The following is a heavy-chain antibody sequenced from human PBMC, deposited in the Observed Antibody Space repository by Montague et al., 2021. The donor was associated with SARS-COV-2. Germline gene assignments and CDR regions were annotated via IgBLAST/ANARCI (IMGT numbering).Heavy chain of an antibody. V-gene: IGHV4-61*02. J-gene: IGHJ6*02. CDR2: IYTSGST. CDR3: AGGPAATHSYGMDL. CDR1: GGSISSGSYY. D-gene: IGHD2-15*01. Sequence: TLSLTCTVSGGSISSGSYYWSWIRQPAGKGLEWIGRIYTSGSTNYNPSLKSRVTISVDTSKNQFSLKLSSVTAADTAVYYCAGGPAATHSYGMDLWGQGTPVTVSS.